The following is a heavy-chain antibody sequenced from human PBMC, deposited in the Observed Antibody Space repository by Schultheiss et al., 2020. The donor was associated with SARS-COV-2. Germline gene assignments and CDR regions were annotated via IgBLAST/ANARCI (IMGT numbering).Heavy chain of an antibody. Sequence: GGSLRLSCAASGFSFSNHAMTWVRQPPGKGLEWVSVFNSGGTTNYADSVKGRFTISRDNSKNTLYLQMNSLRAEDTAVYYCARDSRVGRPGAVLDYWGQGTLVTVSS. J-gene: IGHJ4*02. CDR3: ARDSRVGRPGAVLDY. V-gene: IGHV3-66*01. D-gene: IGHD3-10*01. CDR2: FNSGGTT. CDR1: GFSFSNHA.